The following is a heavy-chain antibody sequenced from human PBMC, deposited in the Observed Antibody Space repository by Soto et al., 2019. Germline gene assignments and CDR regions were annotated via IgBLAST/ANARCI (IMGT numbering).Heavy chain of an antibody. CDR1: GYTITSYD. V-gene: IGHV1-8*01. CDR3: ARGIKYGAYSRWFDP. Sequence: APVKASSKASGYTITSYDINSVRQATGQGLEYLGWMNPNSGNTGYVQKFQGRVTMTRDPSISTAYMELSSLRSEASAVYFCARGIKYGAYSRWFDPWGQGTLVTVSS. D-gene: IGHD4-17*01. CDR2: MNPNSGNT. J-gene: IGHJ5*02.